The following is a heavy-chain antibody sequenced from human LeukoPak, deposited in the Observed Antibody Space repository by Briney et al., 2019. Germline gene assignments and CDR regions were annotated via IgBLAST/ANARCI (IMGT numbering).Heavy chain of an antibody. CDR3: ARASTTVVTDWFDP. Sequence: SETLSLTCTVSGGSISSYYWSWIRQPAGKGLEWIGRIYPSGNTNYNPSLKSRVTISVDTSKNQFSLKLSSVTAADTAVYYCARASTTVVTDWFDPWGQGTLVTVSS. CDR1: GGSISSYY. J-gene: IGHJ5*02. CDR2: IYPSGNT. D-gene: IGHD4-23*01. V-gene: IGHV4-4*07.